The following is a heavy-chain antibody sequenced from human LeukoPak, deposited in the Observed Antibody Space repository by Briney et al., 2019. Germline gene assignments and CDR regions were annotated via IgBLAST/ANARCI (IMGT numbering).Heavy chain of an antibody. Sequence: SETLSLTCTVSGYSISSGYYWGWIRQPPGKGLEWIGGIYHSGSTYYNPSLKSRVTISVDTSKNQFSLKLSSVTAADTAVYYCARKVQYYDSSGYRDAFDIWGQGTMVTVSS. CDR1: GYSISSGYY. CDR2: IYHSGST. D-gene: IGHD3-22*01. J-gene: IGHJ3*02. V-gene: IGHV4-38-2*02. CDR3: ARKVQYYDSSGYRDAFDI.